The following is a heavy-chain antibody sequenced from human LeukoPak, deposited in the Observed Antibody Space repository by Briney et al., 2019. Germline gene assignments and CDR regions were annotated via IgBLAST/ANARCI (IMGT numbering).Heavy chain of an antibody. D-gene: IGHD4-17*01. V-gene: IGHV4-4*02. CDR1: GGSMSSTKW. CDR3: AASTVMNEYCFDS. J-gene: IGHJ4*02. CDR2: IYHSGTT. Sequence: SQTLSLTCGVSGGSMSSTKWWSWVRQPPGRGLEWIGEIYHSGTTNYNPSLKSRITISVDKSKNQVSLTLSSVTAADTAVYYCAASTVMNEYCFDSWAQGTLVTVSS.